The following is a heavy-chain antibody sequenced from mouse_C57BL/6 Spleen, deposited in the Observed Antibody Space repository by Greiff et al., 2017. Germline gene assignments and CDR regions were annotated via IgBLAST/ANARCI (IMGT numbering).Heavy chain of an antibody. CDR3: ARHSLDGNFFDY. V-gene: IGHV5-6*01. Sequence: EVKLMESGGDLVKPGGSLKLSCAASGFTFSSYGMSWVRQTPDKRLEWVATISSGGSYTYYPDSVKGRFTISRDNAKNTLYLQMSSLKSEDTAMYYCARHSLDGNFFDYWGQGTTLTVSS. CDR1: GFTFSSYG. CDR2: ISSGGSYT. D-gene: IGHD2-1*01. J-gene: IGHJ2*01.